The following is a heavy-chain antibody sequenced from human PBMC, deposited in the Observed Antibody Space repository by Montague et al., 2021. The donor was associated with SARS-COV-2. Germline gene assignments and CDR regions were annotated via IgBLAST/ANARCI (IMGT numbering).Heavy chain of an antibody. CDR1: GASIRDYY. D-gene: IGHD5-12*01. CDR3: ASDRGLSGFYGYDPLYFYGMDV. V-gene: IGHV4-59*01. CDR2: IFESGST. J-gene: IGHJ6*02. Sequence: SETLSLTCTVSGASIRDYYWCWIRQPPGKGLEWIGYIFESGSTKSNPSLTSRLIMSVDTSRNQFSLTLSSVTTADTAVYYCASDRGLSGFYGYDPLYFYGMDVWGQGTTVIVSS.